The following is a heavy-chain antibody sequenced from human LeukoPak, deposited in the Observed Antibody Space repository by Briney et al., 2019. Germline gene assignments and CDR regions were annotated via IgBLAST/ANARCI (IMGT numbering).Heavy chain of an antibody. J-gene: IGHJ4*02. CDR3: ARDRWGYSYGGD. CDR2: INQDGSEK. D-gene: IGHD5-18*01. V-gene: IGHV3-7*01. Sequence: GGSLRLSCAASGFTFSSYWMSWVRQAPGKGLELVANINQDGSEKFYVDSVKGRFTISRDNAKNSLYLQMNSLRAEDTAVYYCARDRWGYSYGGDWGQGTLVTVSS. CDR1: GFTFSSYW.